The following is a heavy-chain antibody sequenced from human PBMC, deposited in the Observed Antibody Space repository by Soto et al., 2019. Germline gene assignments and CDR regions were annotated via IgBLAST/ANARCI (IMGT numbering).Heavy chain of an antibody. Sequence: QVQLVQSAAEVKKPGASVKVSCKASGYTFIRYGIAWVRQAPGQGLEWMGWISPYNDYTTYAEKLEGRVTMTADTSSKTVYVELRRLGSDDTAVYYCARGGYYYNVWGKLSDYGLDVWGQGTTVTVSS. CDR1: GYTFIRYG. CDR2: ISPYNDYT. V-gene: IGHV1-18*01. D-gene: IGHD3-16*01. CDR3: ARGGYYYNVWGKLSDYGLDV. J-gene: IGHJ6*02.